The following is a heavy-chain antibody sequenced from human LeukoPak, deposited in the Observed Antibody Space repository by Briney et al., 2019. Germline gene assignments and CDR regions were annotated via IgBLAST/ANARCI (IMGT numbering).Heavy chain of an antibody. J-gene: IGHJ5*02. Sequence: PSETLSLTCTVSGGSISSSSFYWGWIRQPPGKGLEWIGSIYYSGSTYYNPSLKSRVTISVDTSKNQFSLKLSSVTAADTAVYYCARDSGSSWSGTFDPWGQGTLVTVSS. CDR1: GGSISSSSFY. D-gene: IGHD6-13*01. V-gene: IGHV4-39*02. CDR2: IYYSGST. CDR3: ARDSGSSWSGTFDP.